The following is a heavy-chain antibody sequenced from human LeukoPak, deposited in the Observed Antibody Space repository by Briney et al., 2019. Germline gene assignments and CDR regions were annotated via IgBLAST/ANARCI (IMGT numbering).Heavy chain of an antibody. CDR2: IYHSGNS. CDR3: ARHYCSGATCHFDN. J-gene: IGHJ4*02. Sequence: SETLSLTCTVSGVSFSSSRYYWGWIRQPPGKGPEWTGSIYHSGNSYYNPSLKSRVTVSVDTSKNQLSLKLNSVTAADTAVYFCARHYCSGATCHFDNWGQGALVTVSS. V-gene: IGHV4-39*01. CDR1: GVSFSSSRYY. D-gene: IGHD2-15*01.